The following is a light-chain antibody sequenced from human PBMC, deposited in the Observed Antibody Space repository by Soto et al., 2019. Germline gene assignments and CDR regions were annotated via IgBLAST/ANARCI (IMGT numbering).Light chain of an antibody. J-gene: IGKJ1*01. V-gene: IGKV1-5*03. Sequence: DIQMTQSPSTLSASVGDRVTITCRASQSINDWVAWYQQKPGRAPKFLIYKASNLESGVPSRFSGSGSGTEFTLTISSLQPDDFATYYCQHWHGCSWTFGQGTKVEIK. CDR2: KAS. CDR3: QHWHGCSWT. CDR1: QSINDW.